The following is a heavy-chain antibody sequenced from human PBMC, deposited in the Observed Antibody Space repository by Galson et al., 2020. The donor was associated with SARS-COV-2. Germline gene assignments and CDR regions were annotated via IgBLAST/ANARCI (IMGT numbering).Heavy chain of an antibody. J-gene: IGHJ4*02. CDR2: ISSSGGDT. Sequence: TGGSLRLSCAASGFTFKNYAMTWVRQAPGKGLEWVSLISSSGGDTYYAESVKGRFTISRDNSKNTLSLQMNNLRAEDTALYYCAKRWYFGVINTPPAFASWGQGPLATVSS. CDR3: AKRWYFGVINTPPAFAS. CDR1: GFTFKNYA. V-gene: IGHV3-23*01. D-gene: IGHD3-3*01.